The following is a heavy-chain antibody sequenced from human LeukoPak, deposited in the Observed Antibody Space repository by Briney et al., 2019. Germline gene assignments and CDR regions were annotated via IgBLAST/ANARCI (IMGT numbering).Heavy chain of an antibody. CDR2: ISSSSSYI. Sequence: PGGSLRLSCTASGFTISSYGMSWVRQTPGKGLEWVSSISSSSSYIYYADSVKGRFTISRDNSKATLYLQMNSLRAEDTAVYYCAKNAYDSSGYHPDYWGQGTLVTVSS. D-gene: IGHD3-22*01. CDR3: AKNAYDSSGYHPDY. V-gene: IGHV3-21*04. CDR1: GFTISSYG. J-gene: IGHJ4*02.